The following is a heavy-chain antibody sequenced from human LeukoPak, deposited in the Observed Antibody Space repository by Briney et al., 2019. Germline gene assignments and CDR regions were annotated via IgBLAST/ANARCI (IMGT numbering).Heavy chain of an antibody. J-gene: IGHJ4*02. CDR2: ISGSGGST. Sequence: GGSLRLSYAASGFTFSSYAMSWVRQAPGKGLEWVSAISGSGGSTYYADSVKGRFTISRDNSKNTLYLQMNSLRAEDTAVYYCAGRGYSYGFDYWGQGTLVTVSS. CDR1: GFTFSSYA. CDR3: AGRGYSYGFDY. D-gene: IGHD5-18*01. V-gene: IGHV3-23*01.